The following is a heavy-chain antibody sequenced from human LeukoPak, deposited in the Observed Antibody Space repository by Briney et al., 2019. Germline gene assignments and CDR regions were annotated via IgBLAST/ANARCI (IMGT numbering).Heavy chain of an antibody. D-gene: IGHD2-21*02. CDR2: FYNSVIT. J-gene: IGHJ6*03. V-gene: IGHV4-59*01. CDR3: AKDAVTPIYYYMAV. CDR1: GGSISSSY. Sequence: SETLSLTCTVSGGSISSSYWSWIRQPPGKGLEWIGNFYNSVITNYNPSLKSRVTMSLDTSKNQFSLKLNSATAADTALYYCAKDAVTPIYYYMAVWGKGTTVIVS.